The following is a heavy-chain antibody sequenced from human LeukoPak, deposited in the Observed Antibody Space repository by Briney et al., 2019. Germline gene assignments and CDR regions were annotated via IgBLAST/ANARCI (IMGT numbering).Heavy chain of an antibody. CDR3: AKDKSRSPGSSGYYLLGPFDY. D-gene: IGHD3-22*01. CDR1: GFTFSSYA. CDR2: ISYDGSNK. Sequence: GGSLRLSCAASGFTFSSYAMHWVRQAPGKGLEWVAVISYDGSNKYYADSVKGRFTISRDNSKNTLYLQMNSLRAEDTAVYYCAKDKSRSPGSSGYYLLGPFDYWGQGTLVTVSS. J-gene: IGHJ4*02. V-gene: IGHV3-30*04.